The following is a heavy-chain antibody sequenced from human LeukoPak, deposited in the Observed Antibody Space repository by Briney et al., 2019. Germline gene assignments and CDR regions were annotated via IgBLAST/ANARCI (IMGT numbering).Heavy chain of an antibody. Sequence: ASVTVSFKASGYTFTIYYMHWVRQAPGQGLEWMGIINPSGGSTSYAQKFQGRVTMTRDTSTSTVYMELSSLRSEDTAVYYCARGYSNYAEIDYWGQGTLVTVSS. CDR3: ARGYSNYAEIDY. D-gene: IGHD4-11*01. CDR2: INPSGGST. J-gene: IGHJ4*02. V-gene: IGHV1-46*01. CDR1: GYTFTIYY.